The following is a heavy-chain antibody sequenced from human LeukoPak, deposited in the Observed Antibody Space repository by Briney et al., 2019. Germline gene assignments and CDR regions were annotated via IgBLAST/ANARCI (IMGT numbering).Heavy chain of an antibody. J-gene: IGHJ4*02. Sequence: GGSLRLSCVGSGFTFSSHWMTWVRQAPGKGLEWVANINQDESENHYVDSVKGRFTIFRDNAKSSLYLQMNSLRVEDTAVYYCARGQWLVDGYWGQGTLVTVSS. CDR3: ARGQWLVDGY. CDR2: INQDESEN. V-gene: IGHV3-7*01. D-gene: IGHD6-19*01. CDR1: GFTFSSHW.